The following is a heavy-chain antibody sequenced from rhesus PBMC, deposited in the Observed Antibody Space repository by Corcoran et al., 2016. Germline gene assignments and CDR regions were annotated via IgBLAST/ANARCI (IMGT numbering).Heavy chain of an antibody. J-gene: IGHJ4*01. D-gene: IGHD2-33*01. Sequence: QVQLVQSGPEIKQPGASLKLPCKASGLVFPSFYITRLNPALGQSLEWIRLISPYNGNKGYAQNLQGRVNITTDTSTSTGYMELSSLRSEDTAVYYCTRRCGDSGCSFDYWGQGVLVTVSS. V-gene: IGHV1-1*01. CDR2: ISPYNGNK. CDR1: GLVFPSFY. CDR3: TRRCGDSGCSFDY.